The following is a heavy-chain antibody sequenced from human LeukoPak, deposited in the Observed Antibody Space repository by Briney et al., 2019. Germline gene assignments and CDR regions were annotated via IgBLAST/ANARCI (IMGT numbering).Heavy chain of an antibody. J-gene: IGHJ4*02. V-gene: IGHV3-21*01. CDR3: ARGLHAGDY. CDR2: ISSSSYI. Sequence: GGSLRLSCAASGFTFSSYNMNWVRQAPGKGLEWVSSISSSSYIYYADSVKGRFTISRDNAKNSLYLQMNSLKAEDTALYYCARGLHAGDYWGQGTLVTVSS. CDR1: GFTFSSYN.